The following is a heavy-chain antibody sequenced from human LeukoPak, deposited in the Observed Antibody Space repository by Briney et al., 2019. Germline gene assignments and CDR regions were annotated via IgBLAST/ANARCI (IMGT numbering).Heavy chain of an antibody. V-gene: IGHV4-59*01. Sequence: PSETLSLTCTVSGGSIISYYWSWIRQPPGKGLEWIGYIYYSGSTNYNPSLKSRVTISVDTSKNQFSLKLSSVTAADTAVYYCAREDGVATGGAFDIWGQGTMVTVSS. CDR3: AREDGVATGGAFDI. CDR2: IYYSGST. D-gene: IGHD4-17*01. J-gene: IGHJ3*02. CDR1: GGSIISYY.